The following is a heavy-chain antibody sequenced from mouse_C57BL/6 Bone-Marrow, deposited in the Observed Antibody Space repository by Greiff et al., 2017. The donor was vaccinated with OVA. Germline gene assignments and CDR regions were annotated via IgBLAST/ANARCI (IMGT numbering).Heavy chain of an antibody. V-gene: IGHV1-76*01. Sequence: VQLHQSGAELVRPGASVKLSCKASGYTFTDYYINWVKQRPGQGLEWIARIYPGSGNTYYNEKFKGKATLTAEKSSSTAYMQLSSLTSEDSAFYFGAINYGSRIYWYFDVWGTGTTVTVSS. D-gene: IGHD1-1*01. J-gene: IGHJ1*03. CDR2: IYPGSGNT. CDR1: GYTFTDYY. CDR3: AINYGSRIYWYFDV.